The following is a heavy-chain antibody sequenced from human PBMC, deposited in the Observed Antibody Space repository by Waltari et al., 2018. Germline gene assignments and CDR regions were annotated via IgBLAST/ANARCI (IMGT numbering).Heavy chain of an antibody. CDR3: ARENYYPLRFLSAFDI. Sequence: EVQLVESGGGLVQPGGSLRLSCAASGFTFSSYWMSWVRQAPGKGLEWVANIKQDGSEKYYVDSVKGRFTISRDNAKNALYLQMNSLRAEDTAVYYCARENYYPLRFLSAFDIWCQGTMVTVSS. D-gene: IGHD3-3*01. J-gene: IGHJ3*02. V-gene: IGHV3-7*01. CDR1: GFTFSSYW. CDR2: IKQDGSEK.